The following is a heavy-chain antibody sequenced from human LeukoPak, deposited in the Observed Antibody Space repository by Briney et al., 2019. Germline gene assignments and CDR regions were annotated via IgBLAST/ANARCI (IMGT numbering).Heavy chain of an antibody. J-gene: IGHJ4*02. D-gene: IGHD6-19*01. CDR1: GGSFSGYY. Sequence: PSESLSLTCAVYGGSFSGYYWSWIRQPPGKGLEWIGEINHSGSTNYNPSLKSRVTISVDTSKNQFSLMLSSVTAADTAVYYCASVVAVAGNDYFDYWGQGTLVTASS. CDR3: ASVVAVAGNDYFDY. CDR2: INHSGST. V-gene: IGHV4-34*01.